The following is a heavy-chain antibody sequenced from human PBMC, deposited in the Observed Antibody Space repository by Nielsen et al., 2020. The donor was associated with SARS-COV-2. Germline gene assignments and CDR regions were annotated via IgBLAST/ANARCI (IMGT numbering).Heavy chain of an antibody. J-gene: IGHJ4*02. CDR2: MYTSGNT. D-gene: IGHD4-11*01. Sequence: SETLSLTCTVSGDSINSGSYYWSWVRQPAGKGLEWIGRMYTSGNTNYSPSLKSRVTISADTSRNQFSLKLTSVTAADTAVYYCARMIGYSTSSDSWGQGILVTVSS. CDR1: GDSINSGSYY. V-gene: IGHV4-61*02. CDR3: ARMIGYSTSSDS.